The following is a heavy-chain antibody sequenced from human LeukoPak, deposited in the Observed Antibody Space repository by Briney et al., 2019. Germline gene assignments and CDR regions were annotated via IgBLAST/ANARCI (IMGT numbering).Heavy chain of an antibody. CDR2: IDSSSSTK. CDR3: SKARGGGRDLFDY. Sequence: GGSLRLSCAASGFSFSSSGMNWVRQAPGKRLQWISYIDSSSSTKNYADSVKGRFTISRDNSKNSLYLQMHSLRAEDSALYYCSKARGGGRDLFDYWGQGTLVTVSS. D-gene: IGHD6-25*01. V-gene: IGHV3-48*04. CDR1: GFSFSSSG. J-gene: IGHJ4*02.